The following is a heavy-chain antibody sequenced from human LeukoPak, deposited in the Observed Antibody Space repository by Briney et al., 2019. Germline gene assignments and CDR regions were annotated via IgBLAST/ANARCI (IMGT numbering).Heavy chain of an antibody. CDR3: TREKDCPDGICYED. D-gene: IGHD2-8*01. V-gene: IGHV1-8*01. CDR1: GHTFTSHD. J-gene: IGHJ4*02. CDR2: MSPKSGNT. Sequence: GASVKVSCKASGHTFTSHDINWVRQATGLGLEWLGWMSPKSGNTGYAQKFRGRVTMTRDTSISTAYMELSSLRFDDTAVYFCTREKDCPDGICYEDWGQGTLVTVSS.